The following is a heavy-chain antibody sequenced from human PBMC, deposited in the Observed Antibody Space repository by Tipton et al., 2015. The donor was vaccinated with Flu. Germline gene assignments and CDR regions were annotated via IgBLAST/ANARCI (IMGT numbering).Heavy chain of an antibody. CDR1: GDSISSYNW. V-gene: IGHV4-4*02. J-gene: IGHJ6*02. CDR3: AREVYYDIPLGVAYSYYCMDV. D-gene: IGHD3-9*01. CDR2: IYHSGST. Sequence: TLSLTCAVSGDSISSYNWWSWVRQPPGKGLEWLGNIYHSGSTNYNPSLRSRVTMSVDKSKNQISLRLTSVTAADTAVYYCAREVYYDIPLGVAYSYYCMDVWGQGTTVTFSS.